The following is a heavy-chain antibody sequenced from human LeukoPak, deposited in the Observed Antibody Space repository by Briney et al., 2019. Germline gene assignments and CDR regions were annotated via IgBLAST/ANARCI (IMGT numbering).Heavy chain of an antibody. V-gene: IGHV4-39*01. CDR1: GGSISSSSYY. CDR2: IYYSGST. Sequence: PSETLFLTCTVSGGSISSSSYYWGWIRQPPGKGLEWIGSIYYSGSTYYNPSLKSRVTISVDTSKNQFSLKLSSVTAADTAVYYCARLPHGSGSYYQVWFDPWGQGTLVAVSS. D-gene: IGHD3-10*01. CDR3: ARLPHGSGSYYQVWFDP. J-gene: IGHJ5*02.